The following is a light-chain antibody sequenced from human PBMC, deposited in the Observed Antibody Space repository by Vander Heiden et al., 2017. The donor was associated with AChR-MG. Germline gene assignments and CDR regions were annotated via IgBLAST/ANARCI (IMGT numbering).Light chain of an antibody. CDR2: KAS. V-gene: IGKV1-5*03. CDR3: QQDNSYSWP. J-gene: IGKJ1*01. CDR1: QSISSW. Sequence: DIQMTQSPSTLSASVGDRVTITCRASQSISSWLAWYQQKPGKAPKLLIYKASSLESGVPSRFSGSGSGTEFTLTISSLQPDDFATYYCQQDNSYSWPFGQGTKVEIK.